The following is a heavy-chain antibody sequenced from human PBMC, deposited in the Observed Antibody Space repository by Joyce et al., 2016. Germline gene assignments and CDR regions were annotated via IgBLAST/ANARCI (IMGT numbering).Heavy chain of an antibody. Sequence: EVHLVESGGGLVQPGGALRLSCAASGILFSSKEMNWVRQAQGKGLEWISSINSDDSRIHYADSVRGRFTISRDNARNSLYLEMNYLRVEDTAIYYCTTPSCANWGQGSLVTVSS. J-gene: IGHJ4*02. CDR1: GILFSSKE. V-gene: IGHV3-48*03. CDR3: TTPSCAN. CDR2: INSDDSRI. D-gene: IGHD2-2*01.